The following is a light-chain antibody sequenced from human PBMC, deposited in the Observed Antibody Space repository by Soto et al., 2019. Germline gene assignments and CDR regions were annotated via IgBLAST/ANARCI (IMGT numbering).Light chain of an antibody. Sequence: EIVLTPSPGTLSFSPGERATLSCRTSQTLSSSFLAWYQQTPGQAPRLLIYGASSRATGIPDRFSGSGSGADFTLTISRLEPEDFAVYYCQQYGSSPWKCGQGNKGAIK. V-gene: IGKV3-20*01. CDR3: QQYGSSPWK. J-gene: IGKJ1*01. CDR2: GAS. CDR1: QTLSSSF.